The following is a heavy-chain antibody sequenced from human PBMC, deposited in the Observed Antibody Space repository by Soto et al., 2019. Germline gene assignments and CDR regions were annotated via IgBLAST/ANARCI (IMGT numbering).Heavy chain of an antibody. J-gene: IGHJ6*02. V-gene: IGHV3-74*01. D-gene: IGHD2-2*01. CDR3: ARDLSSCSSARCYSYYYGMDV. CDR2: INSDGSRT. CDR1: GFNFSRYW. Sequence: GGSLRLSCSASGFNFSRYWTHWVRQVPGRGLVWVSHINSDGSRTTYADSVEGRFTISRDNAKNTLYLQMNSLRAEDTAVYYCARDLSSCSSARCYSYYYGMDVWGQGTTVTVSS.